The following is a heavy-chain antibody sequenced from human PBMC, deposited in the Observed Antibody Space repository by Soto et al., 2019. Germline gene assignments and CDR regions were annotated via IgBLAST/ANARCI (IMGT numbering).Heavy chain of an antibody. CDR1: GLTFSSDD. V-gene: IGHV3-23*01. CDR3: AKSLSPFCIGTRCYGNSYGLDV. D-gene: IGHD2-2*01. CDR2: ITSTGASS. J-gene: IGHJ6*02. Sequence: PGGSLRLSCAASGLTFSSDDMSWVRQAPGEGLEWVSSITSTGASSFHADSVKGRFTVSRDNSKNTLFLQMNSLRAEDTAVYFCAKSLSPFCIGTRCYGNSYGLDVWGQGTTVTVSS.